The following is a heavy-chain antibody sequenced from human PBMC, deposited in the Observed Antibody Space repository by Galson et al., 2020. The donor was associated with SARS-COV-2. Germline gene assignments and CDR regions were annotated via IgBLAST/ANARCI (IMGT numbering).Heavy chain of an antibody. V-gene: IGHV3-74*03. D-gene: IGHD1-1*01. CDR1: GFTFSSYW. CDR3: ARVHPLGGGGSYFDS. Sequence: GGSLRLSCVASGFTFSSYWMHWVRQAPGRGLVWVSRINSDESITEYADSVKGRFTISRDNAKSTVYLQMNSLRAEDTALYYCARVHPLGGGGSYFDSWGQGVLVTVSS. CDR2: INSDESIT. J-gene: IGHJ4*02.